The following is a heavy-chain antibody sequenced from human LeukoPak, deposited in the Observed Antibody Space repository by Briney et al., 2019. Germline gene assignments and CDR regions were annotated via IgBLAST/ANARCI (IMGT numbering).Heavy chain of an antibody. Sequence: GGSLRLSCAASGFTFSSYSMNWVRQAPGKGLEWVSSISSSSIYIYYADSVKGRFTISRDNAKNSLYLQMNSLRAEDTAVYYCARSGGGGSCYSSYYYYMDVWGKGTTVTISS. CDR2: ISSSSIYI. J-gene: IGHJ6*03. CDR3: ARSGGGGSCYSSYYYYMDV. D-gene: IGHD2-15*01. CDR1: GFTFSSYS. V-gene: IGHV3-21*01.